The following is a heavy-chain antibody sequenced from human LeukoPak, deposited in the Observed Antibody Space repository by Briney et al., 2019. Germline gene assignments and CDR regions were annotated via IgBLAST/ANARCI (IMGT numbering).Heavy chain of an antibody. Sequence: GGSLRLSCAASGFTFSSYAMHWVRQAPGKGLEWVAVISYDGSNKYYADSVKGRFTISRDNSKNTLYLQMNSLRAEDTAVYYCARGRGYSSSWGQGTLVTVSS. CDR1: GFTFSSYA. V-gene: IGHV3-30*04. CDR3: ARGRGYSSS. CDR2: ISYDGSNK. J-gene: IGHJ4*02. D-gene: IGHD6-13*01.